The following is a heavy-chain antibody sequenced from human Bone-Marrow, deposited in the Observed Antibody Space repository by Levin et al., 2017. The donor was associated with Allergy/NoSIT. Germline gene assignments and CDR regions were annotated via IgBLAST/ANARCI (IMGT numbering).Heavy chain of an antibody. CDR1: GYTFTSYG. J-gene: IGHJ6*02. V-gene: IGHV1-18*01. Sequence: ASVKVSCKASGYTFTSYGISWVRQAPGQGLEWMGWISAYNGNTNYAQKLQGRVTMTTDTSTSTAYMELRSLRSDDTAVYYCARNLGANHYYYGMDVWGQGTTVTVSS. CDR2: ISAYNGNT. CDR3: ARNLGANHYYYGMDV. D-gene: IGHD1-26*01.